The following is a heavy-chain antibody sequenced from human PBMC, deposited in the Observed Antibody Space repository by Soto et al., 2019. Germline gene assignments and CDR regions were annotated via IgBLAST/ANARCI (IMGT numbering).Heavy chain of an antibody. CDR2: ISYDGSNK. CDR3: ARDPGSGWTHYYYYGMDV. J-gene: IGHJ6*02. Sequence: GGSLRLSCAASGFTFSSYAMHWVRQAPGKGLEWVAVISYDGSNKYYADSVKGRFTISRDNSKNTLYLQMNSLRAEDTAVYYCARDPGSGWTHYYYYGMDVWGQRTAVTVSS. V-gene: IGHV3-30-3*01. D-gene: IGHD6-19*01. CDR1: GFTFSSYA.